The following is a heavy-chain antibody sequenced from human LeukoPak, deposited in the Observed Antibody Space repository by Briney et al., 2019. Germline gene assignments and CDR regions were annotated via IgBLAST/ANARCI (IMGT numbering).Heavy chain of an antibody. Sequence: GGSLRLSCAASRFSFSTYTMNWVRQAPGKGLDWVSYISSSSSTIYYADSVKGRFTISRDNANNSLYLQMNSLRDEDTAVYYCARARRYRSSWYHDYWGQGSLVTVSS. D-gene: IGHD6-13*01. J-gene: IGHJ4*02. CDR2: ISSSSSTI. V-gene: IGHV3-48*02. CDR1: RFSFSTYT. CDR3: ARARRYRSSWYHDY.